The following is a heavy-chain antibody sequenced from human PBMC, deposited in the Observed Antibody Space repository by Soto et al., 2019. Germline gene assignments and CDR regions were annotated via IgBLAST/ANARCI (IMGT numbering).Heavy chain of an antibody. V-gene: IGHV3-30*03. D-gene: IGHD3-10*01. J-gene: IGHJ4*02. CDR3: ARDNYGSGSYYKGVDY. Sequence: GGSLRLSCAASGFTFSSYGMHWVRQAPGKGLEWVAVISYDGSNKYYADSVKGRFTISRDNTKNTLYLQMNSLRAEDTAVYYCARDNYGSGSYYKGVDYWGQGTLVTVSS. CDR2: ISYDGSNK. CDR1: GFTFSSYG.